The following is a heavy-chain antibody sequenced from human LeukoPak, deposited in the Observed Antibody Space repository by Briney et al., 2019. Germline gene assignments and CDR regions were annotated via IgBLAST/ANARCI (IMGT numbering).Heavy chain of an antibody. V-gene: IGHV3-23*01. Sequence: GGSLTLSCAASGFTFTSYAMSWVRQAPGKGLEWVSAISGSGGSTYYADSVKGRFTISRDNSKNTLYLQMNNLRAEDTAVYYCAKDVILAAAGNFNDYWGQGTLVTVFS. CDR2: ISGSGGST. CDR1: GFTFTSYA. D-gene: IGHD6-13*01. J-gene: IGHJ4*02. CDR3: AKDVILAAAGNFNDY.